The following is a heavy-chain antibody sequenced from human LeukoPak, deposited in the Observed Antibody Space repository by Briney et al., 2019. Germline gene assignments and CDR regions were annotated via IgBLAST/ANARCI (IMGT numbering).Heavy chain of an antibody. J-gene: IGHJ4*02. CDR1: GGSIRSYY. V-gene: IGHV4-59*01. D-gene: IGHD6-19*01. CDR3: VRASRHGNSGWYGDY. Sequence: SETLSLTCIVSGGSIRSYYWSWIRQPPGKGLECIGYIYYSGSANYNPSLMSRVTMSVDTSKNQFSLQLSSVTAADTAVYYCVRASRHGNSGWYGDYWGQGIQVTVSS. CDR2: IYYSGSA.